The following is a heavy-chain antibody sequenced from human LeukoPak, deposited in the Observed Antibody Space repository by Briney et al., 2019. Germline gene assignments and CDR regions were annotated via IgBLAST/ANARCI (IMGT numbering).Heavy chain of an antibody. CDR1: GFTSSSYW. CDR3: ARGGGELLLRSNNYIDY. V-gene: IGHV3-74*01. CDR2: ISGDGTAR. Sequence: PGGSLRLSRAASGFTSSSYWMHWVRQVPGKGLVWVSRISGDGTARNYADSVKGRFTISRDDAKNTVDLQMNSLRGEDTAVYYCARGGGELLLRSNNYIDYWGQGTLVTVSS. J-gene: IGHJ4*02. D-gene: IGHD1-26*01.